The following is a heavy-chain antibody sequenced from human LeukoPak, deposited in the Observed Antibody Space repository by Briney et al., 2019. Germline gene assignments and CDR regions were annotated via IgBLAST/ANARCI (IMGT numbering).Heavy chain of an antibody. Sequence: GGSLRLSCAASGFTFSSYGMSWVRQAPGKGLEWVSAISGSGGSTYYADSVKGRFTISRDNSKNTLYLQMNSLRAEDTAVYYCARDSLRYYYYMDVWGKGTTVTVSS. J-gene: IGHJ6*03. V-gene: IGHV3-23*01. CDR3: ARDSLRYYYYMDV. CDR2: ISGSGGST. CDR1: GFTFSSYG.